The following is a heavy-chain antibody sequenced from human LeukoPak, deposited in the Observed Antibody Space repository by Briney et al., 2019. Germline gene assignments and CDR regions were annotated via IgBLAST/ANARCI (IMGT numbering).Heavy chain of an antibody. CDR3: ARDVGTSGWYDY. J-gene: IGHJ4*02. CDR1: GDSVSSINGA. D-gene: IGHD6-19*01. Sequence: SQTLSVTCAISGDSVSSINGAWNWIRQSPSRGLEWLGRTYYRSKWYNDYAVSIQGRITINPDTSRNQFSLQLNSVTPDDTAVYYCARDVGTSGWYDYWVQGTLVTVSS. CDR2: TYYRSKWYN. V-gene: IGHV6-1*01.